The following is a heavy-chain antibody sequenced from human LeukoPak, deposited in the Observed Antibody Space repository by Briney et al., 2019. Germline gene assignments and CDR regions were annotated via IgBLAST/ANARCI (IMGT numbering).Heavy chain of an antibody. CDR2: IYHSGST. CDR3: ARVVAGNFFAFDI. J-gene: IGHJ3*02. Sequence: ILSLTCAVSGGSISTTTWWSWVRQPPGKGLEWIGEIYHSGSTNYNPSLESRVTISVDKSKNQSSLKLSSVTAADTAVYYCARVVAGNFFAFDIWGQGTMVTVSS. D-gene: IGHD6-19*01. V-gene: IGHV4-4*02. CDR1: GGSISTTTW.